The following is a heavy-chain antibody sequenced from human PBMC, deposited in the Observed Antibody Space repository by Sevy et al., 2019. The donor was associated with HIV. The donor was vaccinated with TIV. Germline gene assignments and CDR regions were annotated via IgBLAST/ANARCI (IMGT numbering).Heavy chain of an antibody. D-gene: IGHD3-22*01. Sequence: SETLSLTCTVSGGSISSSSYYWGWIRQPPGKGLEWIGSIYYSGSTYYNPSLKSRVTISVETSKNQFSLKLSSVTAADTAVYYCARTYDSSVIDAFDIWGQGTMVTVSS. V-gene: IGHV4-39*01. CDR3: ARTYDSSVIDAFDI. CDR2: IYYSGST. J-gene: IGHJ3*02. CDR1: GGSISSSSYY.